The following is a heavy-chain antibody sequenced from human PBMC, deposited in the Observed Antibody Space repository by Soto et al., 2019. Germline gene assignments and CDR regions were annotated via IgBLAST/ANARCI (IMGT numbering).Heavy chain of an antibody. CDR3: ATTLTTSAEYFQY. D-gene: IGHD3-16*01. CDR1: GFIFRNYW. Sequence: DVQLVESGGGLVQPGGSLRLSCGPSGFIFRNYWMSWVRQFPGKGLEWVAHIKEDGSDKYYGDSVKGRFIISRDNAKNSLFLQMNSLRAEDTAVYYCATTLTTSAEYFQYWGRGTLVTVSS. V-gene: IGHV3-7*01. J-gene: IGHJ1*01. CDR2: IKEDGSDK.